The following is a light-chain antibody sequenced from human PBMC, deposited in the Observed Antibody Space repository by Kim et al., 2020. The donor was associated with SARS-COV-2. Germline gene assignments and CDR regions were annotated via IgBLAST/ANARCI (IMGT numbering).Light chain of an antibody. CDR3: QQANSFPYT. Sequence: SAALEYRVTMRCGARQDVNSWLAWYQQRPGKAPKLLIYGANVLESGVTSTFSGSGSGTEFTLTISSLRPEDFAAYYCQQANSFPYTFGQGTKLEI. J-gene: IGKJ2*01. CDR1: QDVNSW. CDR2: GAN. V-gene: IGKV1-12*01.